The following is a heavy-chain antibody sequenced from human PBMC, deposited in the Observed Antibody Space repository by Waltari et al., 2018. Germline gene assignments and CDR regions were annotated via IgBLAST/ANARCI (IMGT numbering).Heavy chain of an antibody. D-gene: IGHD2-8*02. CDR3: ARYFTGGNDFDY. V-gene: IGHV4-31*03. Sequence: QVQLQESGPGLVKPSQTLSLTCTVSGGSISSGGYYWSWIRQHPGKGLEWIGYIYYSGSTYYNPALKSRVTISVDTSKNQFSLKLSSVTAADTAVYYCARYFTGGNDFDYWGQGTLVTVSS. J-gene: IGHJ4*02. CDR2: IYYSGST. CDR1: GGSISSGGYY.